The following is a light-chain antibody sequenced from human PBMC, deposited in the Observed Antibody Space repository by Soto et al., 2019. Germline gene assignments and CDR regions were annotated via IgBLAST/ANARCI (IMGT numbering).Light chain of an antibody. V-gene: IGKV3-20*01. J-gene: IGKJ5*01. CDR1: QSVTSSF. CDR3: QQYAKLPIT. Sequence: ELVLTQSPGSLSLSPGERATLSCRASQSVTSSFLAWYQQKPGQAPRLVIYGASIRPAGIPDRFSGSGFGTDFTLTINRLEPEDFAVYYCQQYAKLPITFGLGTRLEIK. CDR2: GAS.